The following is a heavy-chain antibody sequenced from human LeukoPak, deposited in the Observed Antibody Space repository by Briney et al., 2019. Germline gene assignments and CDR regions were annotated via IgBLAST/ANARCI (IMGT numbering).Heavy chain of an antibody. J-gene: IGHJ4*02. CDR2: IWYDGSNT. D-gene: IGHD2-2*02. V-gene: IGHV3-33*06. Sequence: GGSQGLPSGASGLSDRTYGMQGVRQAPGKGLVRVEVIWYDGSNTYYADSVKGRFSISRDNSKNTLYLQMNSLRAEDTAVYYCAKELGKSQLQYRSPSFDYWGQGSLVTVSS. CDR1: GLSDRTYG. CDR3: AKELGKSQLQYRSPSFDY.